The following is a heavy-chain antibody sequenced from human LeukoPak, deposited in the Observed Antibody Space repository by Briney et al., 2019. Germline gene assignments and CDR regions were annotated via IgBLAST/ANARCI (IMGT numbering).Heavy chain of an antibody. CDR1: GITFSLYE. J-gene: IGHJ4*02. CDR3: ARPTWHYDILTGYYHAASFDY. CDR2: ISGSGTT. D-gene: IGHD3-9*01. Sequence: GGSLRLSCTASGITFSLYEMNWVRQTPGMGLQWISYISGSGTTHYADSVKGRFTISRDNAKNSLYLQMNSLRAEDTAVYYRARPTWHYDILTGYYHAASFDYWGQGTLVTVSS. V-gene: IGHV3-48*03.